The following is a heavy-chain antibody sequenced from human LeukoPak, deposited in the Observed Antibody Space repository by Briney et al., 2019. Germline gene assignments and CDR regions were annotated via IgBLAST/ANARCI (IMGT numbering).Heavy chain of an antibody. V-gene: IGHV3-53*01. CDR3: ARGPPYGGSSWNHYFDY. Sequence: GGSLRLSCAASGFTVSSNYMSWVRQAPGKGLEWVSVIYSGGSTYYADSVKGRFAISRDNSKNTLYLQMNSLRAEDTAVYYCARGPPYGGSSWNHYFDYWGQGTLVTVSS. CDR1: GFTVSSNY. CDR2: IYSGGST. D-gene: IGHD6-13*01. J-gene: IGHJ4*02.